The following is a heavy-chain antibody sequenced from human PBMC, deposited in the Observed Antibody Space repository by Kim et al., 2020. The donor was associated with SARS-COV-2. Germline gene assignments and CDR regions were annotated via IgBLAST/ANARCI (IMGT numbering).Heavy chain of an antibody. Sequence: SETLSLTCAVYGGYFSDYTWTWIRQPPGKGLEWIGEINHSGSTNLSPSLKSRITISIDTSKSQFSLRLKSMTATDAAVYYCARGRAGVVPSPVLGLGPDFRYYAMDVGGRGTPVAVSS. CDR3: ARGRAGVVPSPVLGLGPDFRYYAMDV. D-gene: IGHD2-8*02. J-gene: IGHJ6*02. CDR2: INHSGST. V-gene: IGHV4-34*01. CDR1: GGYFSDYT.